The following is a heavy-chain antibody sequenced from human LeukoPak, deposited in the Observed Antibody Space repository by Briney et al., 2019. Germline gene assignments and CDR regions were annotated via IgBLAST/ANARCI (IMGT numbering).Heavy chain of an antibody. V-gene: IGHV1-2*02. CDR2: INPNSGGT. Sequence: ASVKVSCKASGYTFTSYDINWVRQAPGQGLEWMGWINPNSGGTNYAQKFQGRVTMTRDTSISTAYMELSRLRSDDTAVYYCAREGSSSRAFDIWGQGTMVTVSS. CDR3: AREGSSSRAFDI. J-gene: IGHJ3*02. CDR1: GYTFTSYD. D-gene: IGHD6-6*01.